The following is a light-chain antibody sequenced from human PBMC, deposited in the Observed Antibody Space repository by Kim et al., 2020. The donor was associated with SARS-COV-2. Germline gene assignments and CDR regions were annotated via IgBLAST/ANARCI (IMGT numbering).Light chain of an antibody. CDR1: HDINAF. V-gene: IGKV1-39*01. J-gene: IGKJ4*01. CDR3: QQTFDTPLT. CDR2: AAS. Sequence: ILMTQSPSSLSASVGDRVTITCRASHDINAFLNWYQHKPGEAPNVLIYAASSLHTGVPSRFSGSGSGTEFTLTISSLQPEDFATYFCQQTFDTPLTFGGGTKVDIK.